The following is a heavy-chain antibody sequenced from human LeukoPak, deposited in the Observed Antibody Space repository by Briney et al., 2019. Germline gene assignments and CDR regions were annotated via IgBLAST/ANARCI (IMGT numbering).Heavy chain of an antibody. D-gene: IGHD6-6*01. V-gene: IGHV3-30*18. CDR2: ISYDGGNK. CDR3: AKDPYSSSSTYYFDY. J-gene: IGHJ4*02. CDR1: GLPFSSYG. Sequence: GGSLRLSCAASGLPFSSYGMHWVRQAPGKGLEWVAVISYDGGNKYYADSVKGRFTISIDNSKNTLYLQLNSLRAADSAVYYCAKDPYSSSSTYYFDYWGQGTLVTVSS.